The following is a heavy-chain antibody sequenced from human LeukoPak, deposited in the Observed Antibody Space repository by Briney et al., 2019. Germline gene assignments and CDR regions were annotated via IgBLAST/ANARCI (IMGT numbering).Heavy chain of an antibody. Sequence: GGSLRLSCAASGFTFNNFAMSWVRQAPGKGLEWVSAISGSGGSTYYADSVKGRFTISRDNSKNTLYLQMNSLRAEDTAVYYCPKTAYDILTGYYSSYFDYWGQGTLVTVSS. CDR3: PKTAYDILTGYYSSYFDY. V-gene: IGHV3-23*01. CDR2: ISGSGGST. J-gene: IGHJ4*02. CDR1: GFTFNNFA. D-gene: IGHD3-9*01.